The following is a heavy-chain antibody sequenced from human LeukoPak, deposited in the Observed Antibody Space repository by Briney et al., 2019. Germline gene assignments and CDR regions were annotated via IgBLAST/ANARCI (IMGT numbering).Heavy chain of an antibody. J-gene: IGHJ4*02. CDR1: GYTFSSYA. CDR3: ARGPSGYHNT. Sequence: GASVKVSCKASGYTFSSYAISWVRQAPGQGLEWMGGIIPMFGTRTYAQKFQGRATITVDTSTGTANMELTRLRSEDTAVYYCARGPSGYHNTGGQGTLVTVSS. D-gene: IGHD5-12*01. V-gene: IGHV1-69*06. CDR2: IIPMFGTR.